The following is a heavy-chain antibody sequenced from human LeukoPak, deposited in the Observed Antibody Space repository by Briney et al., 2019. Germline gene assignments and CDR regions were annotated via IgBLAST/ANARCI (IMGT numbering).Heavy chain of an antibody. CDR2: IYYSGST. CDR3: ARVIAAANWFDP. J-gene: IGHJ5*02. D-gene: IGHD6-13*01. CDR1: GGSISSSSYY. Sequence: SETLSLTCTVSGGSISSSSYYWGWIRQPPGKGLEWIGSIYYSGSTYYNPALKSRVTISVDTSKNQFSLKLSSVTAADTAVYYCARVIAAANWFDPWGQGTLVTVSS. V-gene: IGHV4-39*01.